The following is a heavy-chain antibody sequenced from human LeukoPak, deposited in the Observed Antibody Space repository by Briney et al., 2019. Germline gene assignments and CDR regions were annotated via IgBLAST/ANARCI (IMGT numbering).Heavy chain of an antibody. D-gene: IGHD5-18*01. Sequence: GGSLRLSCAASGFTFSSYAMRWVRQAPGKGLEWVSTVTGSGGSTYYADSVKGRFTISRDNSKNTLYLQMNSLRAEDTAVYYCAKSPTSWIQLWFYFDYWGQGTLVTVSS. CDR1: GFTFSSYA. J-gene: IGHJ4*02. CDR2: VTGSGGST. CDR3: AKSPTSWIQLWFYFDY. V-gene: IGHV3-23*01.